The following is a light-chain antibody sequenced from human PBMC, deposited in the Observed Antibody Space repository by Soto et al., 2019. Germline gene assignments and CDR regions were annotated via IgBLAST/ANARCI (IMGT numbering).Light chain of an antibody. CDR1: SGHSSYA. CDR2: VNNDGSH. J-gene: IGLJ7*01. CDR3: QTWGTGIAV. Sequence: QPVLTQSPSASASLGASVKLTCTLSSGHSSYAIAWHQQQPEKGPRYLMKVNNDGSHSKGDGIPDRFSGSSSGAERYLTISSLRSDDEADYSCQTWGTGIAVFGGGTQLTVL. V-gene: IGLV4-69*01.